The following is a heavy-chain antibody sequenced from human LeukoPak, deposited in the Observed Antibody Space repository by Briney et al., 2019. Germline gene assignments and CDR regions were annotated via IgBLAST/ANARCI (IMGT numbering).Heavy chain of an antibody. CDR3: ARGQVGAAYYFDY. V-gene: IGHV4-34*01. CDR1: GGSFSGYY. J-gene: IGHJ4*02. Sequence: PSETLSLTCAVYGGSFSGYYWSWIRQPPGKGLEWIGEINHSGSTNYNPSLKSRVTISVDTSKNQFSLKLSSVTAADTAVYYCARGQVGAAYYFDYWGQGTLVTVSS. D-gene: IGHD1-26*01. CDR2: INHSGST.